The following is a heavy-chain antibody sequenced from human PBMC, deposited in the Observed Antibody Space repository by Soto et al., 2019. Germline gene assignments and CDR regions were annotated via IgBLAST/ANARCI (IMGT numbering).Heavy chain of an antibody. J-gene: IGHJ6*02. CDR2: INPSSGST. CDR3: ARVPCSSTSCPYYYYYYGMDV. CDR1: GYTFTSYY. D-gene: IGHD2-2*01. V-gene: IGHV1-46*01. Sequence: ASVKVSCKASGYTFTSYYMHWVRQAPGQGLEWMGMINPSSGSTSYAQKFQGRVTMTTDTSTSTAYMELRSLRSDDTAVYYCARVPCSSTSCPYYYYYYGMDVWGQGTTVTVSS.